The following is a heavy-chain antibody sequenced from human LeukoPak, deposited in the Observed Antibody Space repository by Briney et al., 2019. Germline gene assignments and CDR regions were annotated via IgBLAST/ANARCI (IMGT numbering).Heavy chain of an antibody. V-gene: IGHV4-34*01. D-gene: IGHD3-10*01. J-gene: IGHJ6*02. CDR3: GGGRGRYYGMDV. Sequence: PETLSVTRAHYGGSLSGFYRSRMRQPPPKGREWMGEINHRGSPNYNPSLKSRVAISVDTSKNQFSLRLSSVTAADTAVYYCGGGRGRYYGMDVWGQGTTVTVSS. CDR2: INHRGSP. CDR1: GGSLSGFY.